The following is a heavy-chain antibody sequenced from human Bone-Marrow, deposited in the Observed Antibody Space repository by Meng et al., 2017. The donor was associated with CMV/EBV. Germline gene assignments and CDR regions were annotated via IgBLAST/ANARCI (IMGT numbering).Heavy chain of an antibody. CDR1: YTFNDYQ. Sequence: YTFNDYQINWVRQAPGQGLEWMGWVDPNSGGTEYAQTFEGRVVMTSDTSTTTVYMELSNLRGDDRAVYYCARDGPHCSVGGCYFDFWGQGSLVTVSS. V-gene: IGHV1-2*02. CDR3: ARDGPHCSVGGCYFDF. CDR2: VDPNSGGT. J-gene: IGHJ4*02. D-gene: IGHD2-15*01.